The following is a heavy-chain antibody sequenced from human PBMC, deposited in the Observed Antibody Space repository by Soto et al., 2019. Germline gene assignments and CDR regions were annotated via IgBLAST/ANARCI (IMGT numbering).Heavy chain of an antibody. V-gene: IGHV4-61*08. D-gene: IGHD6-13*01. Sequence: SETLSLTCTVSGGSIGSGDYYWSWIRQPPGKGLEWIGYIYYSGSTNYNPSLKSRVTISVDTSKNQFSLKLSSVTAADTAVYYCARLHSSSWFTGNYCYYGMDVWGQGTTVTVSS. CDR2: IYYSGST. CDR1: GGSIGSGDYY. J-gene: IGHJ6*02. CDR3: ARLHSSSWFTGNYCYYGMDV.